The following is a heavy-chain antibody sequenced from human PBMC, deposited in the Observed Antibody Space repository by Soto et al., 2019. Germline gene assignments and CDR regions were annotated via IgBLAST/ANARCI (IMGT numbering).Heavy chain of an antibody. Sequence: QLQLQESGPGLVKPSETLSLTCTVSGGSISSSSYYWGWIRQPPGKGLEWIGSIYYSGSTYYNPSLKSRVTISVDTSKNQFSLKLSSVTAADTALYYCARHEYGSGSYIDGAFDYWGQGTLVTVSS. J-gene: IGHJ4*02. CDR1: GGSISSSSYY. CDR2: IYYSGST. V-gene: IGHV4-39*01. CDR3: ARHEYGSGSYIDGAFDY. D-gene: IGHD3-10*01.